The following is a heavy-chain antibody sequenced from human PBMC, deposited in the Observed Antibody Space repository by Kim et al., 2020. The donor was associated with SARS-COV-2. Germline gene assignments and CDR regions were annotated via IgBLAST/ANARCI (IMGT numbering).Heavy chain of an antibody. CDR3: AALASSQVSWGL. CDR1: GFNFRNYW. V-gene: IGHV3-7*01. J-gene: IGHJ4*02. D-gene: IGHD6-6*01. Sequence: GGSLRLSCAASGFNFRNYWLSWVRQAPGKGLEWVAMIKGDGSAEHSVAFVKRRFTLSSDSASTSLFLLINSLTIDATAIYYCAALASSQVSWGLWARGTL. CDR2: IKGDGSAE.